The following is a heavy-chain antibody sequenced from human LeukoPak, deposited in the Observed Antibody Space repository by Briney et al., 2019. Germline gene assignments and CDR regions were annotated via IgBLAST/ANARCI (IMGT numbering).Heavy chain of an antibody. J-gene: IGHJ4*02. V-gene: IGHV1-18*01. CDR3: ARDSGYPSGSSH. D-gene: IGHD1-26*01. CDR2: ISAYNGNT. CDR1: GYTFTSYG. Sequence: GASVKVSCKASGYTFTSYGISWVRQAPGQGLEWMGWISAYNGNTNYAQKFQGRVTITTDESTSTAYMELSSLRSEDTAVYYCARDSGYPSGSSHWGQGTLVTVSS.